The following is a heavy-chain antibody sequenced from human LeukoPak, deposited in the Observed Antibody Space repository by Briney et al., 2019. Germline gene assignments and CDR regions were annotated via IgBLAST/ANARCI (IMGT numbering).Heavy chain of an antibody. J-gene: IGHJ4*02. Sequence: SETLSLTCTVSGGSVSSGDYHWSWIRQPPGKGLEWIGYIYYSGSTNYNPSLKSRVTISIDTSRNQFSLKLRSVTAADTAVYYCATVAVIRGVTYFDYWGQGTLVTVSS. CDR3: ATVAVIRGVTYFDY. CDR1: GGSVSSGDYH. CDR2: IYYSGST. V-gene: IGHV4-61*08. D-gene: IGHD3-10*01.